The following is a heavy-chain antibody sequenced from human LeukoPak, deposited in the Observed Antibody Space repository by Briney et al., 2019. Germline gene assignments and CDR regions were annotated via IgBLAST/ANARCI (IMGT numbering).Heavy chain of an antibody. J-gene: IGHJ4*02. Sequence: PGGSLRLSCAASGFTFSSYWMSWVRQAPGKGLEWVANIKQDGSEKYYVDSVKGRFTISRDNAKNSLYLQMNSLRAEDTVVYYCARDLDVGYRYFDYWGQGTLVTVSS. CDR2: IKQDGSEK. D-gene: IGHD3/OR15-3a*01. V-gene: IGHV3-7*01. CDR3: ARDLDVGYRYFDY. CDR1: GFTFSSYW.